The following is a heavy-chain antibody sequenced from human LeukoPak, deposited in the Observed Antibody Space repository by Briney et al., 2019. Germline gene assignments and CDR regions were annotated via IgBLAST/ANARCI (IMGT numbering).Heavy chain of an antibody. D-gene: IGHD2-21*02. V-gene: IGHV3-53*01. CDR2: IYSSGST. CDR3: ARVVAAMGGIDY. Sequence: GSLRLSFAAPGFTVSTNYMSWVPQASGKGLGGVSIIYSSGSTYYADSVKGRLTISRDNSKNTLYLQMNSLRAEDTAVYYCARVVAAMGGIDYWGQGTLVTVSS. CDR1: GFTVSTNY. J-gene: IGHJ4*02.